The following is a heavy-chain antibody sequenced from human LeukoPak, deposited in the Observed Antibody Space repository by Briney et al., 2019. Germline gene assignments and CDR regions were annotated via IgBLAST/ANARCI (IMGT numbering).Heavy chain of an antibody. CDR2: ISWNSGNI. V-gene: IGHV3-9*01. CDR3: AKDKYSTSWYYFDY. Sequence: PGGSLRLSCAASGFSFDDYAMHWVRQAPGKGLEWVSGISWNSGNIGYADSVKGRFTISRDNAKNSLYLQMNSLRDEDTALYYCAKDKYSTSWYYFDYWGQGTLVTVSS. J-gene: IGHJ4*02. D-gene: IGHD6-13*01. CDR1: GFSFDDYA.